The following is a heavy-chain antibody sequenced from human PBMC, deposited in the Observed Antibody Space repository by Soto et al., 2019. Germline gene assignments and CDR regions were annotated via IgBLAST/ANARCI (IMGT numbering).Heavy chain of an antibody. V-gene: IGHV1-69*05. D-gene: IGHD3-16*01. CDR2: IIPSVGTT. CDR3: ARGAPYDYIWGSYSGAFDI. J-gene: IGHJ3*02. CDR1: GGTFSSYA. Sequence: ASVKVSCEASGGTFSSYAISWVRQAPGQGLEWMGVIIPSVGTTSYAQKFQGRVTMTRDESTSTVYMELSSLRSEDTAVYYCARGAPYDYIWGSYSGAFDIWGQGTMVTVSS.